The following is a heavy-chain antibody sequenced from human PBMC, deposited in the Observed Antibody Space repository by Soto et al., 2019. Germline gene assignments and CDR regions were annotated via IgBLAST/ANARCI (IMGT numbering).Heavy chain of an antibody. J-gene: IGHJ6*04. D-gene: IGHD6-19*01. V-gene: IGHV1-46*01. Sequence: GLEWMGIINPSGGSTSHAQKFQGRVTMTRDTSTSTVYMALSSLRSEDPAVSFFARTNIAVAGRGGMDFWGNGTTVPVSP. CDR2: INPSGGST. CDR3: ARTNIAVAGRGGMDF.